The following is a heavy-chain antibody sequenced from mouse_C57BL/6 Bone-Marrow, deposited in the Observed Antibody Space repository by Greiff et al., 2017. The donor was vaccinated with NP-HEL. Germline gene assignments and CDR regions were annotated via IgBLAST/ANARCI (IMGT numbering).Heavy chain of an antibody. D-gene: IGHD4-1*01. V-gene: IGHV1-15*01. CDR3: TSELTGTDYYAMDY. CDR2: IDPETGGT. CDR1: GYTFTDYE. J-gene: IGHJ4*01. Sequence: QVQLKQSGAELVRPGASVTLSCKASGYTFTDYEMHWVKQTPVHGLEWIGAIDPETGGTAYNQKFKGKAILTAGKSSSTAYMELRSLTSEDSAFYYCTSELTGTDYYAMDYWGQGTSVTVSS.